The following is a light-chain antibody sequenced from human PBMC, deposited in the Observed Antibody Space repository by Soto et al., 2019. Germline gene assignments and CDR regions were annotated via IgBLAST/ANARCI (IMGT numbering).Light chain of an antibody. J-gene: IGLJ1*01. CDR3: SSYTSSSTPYV. V-gene: IGLV2-14*01. Sequence: QSALTQPASVSGSPGQSITISCTGTSSDVGGYNYVSWYQQHPGKAPKLMIYDVSNRPSGVSNRFSGSKSGNTASLTISGLQAEDEADYYCSSYTSSSTPYVFVTGTNVTVL. CDR2: DVS. CDR1: SSDVGGYNY.